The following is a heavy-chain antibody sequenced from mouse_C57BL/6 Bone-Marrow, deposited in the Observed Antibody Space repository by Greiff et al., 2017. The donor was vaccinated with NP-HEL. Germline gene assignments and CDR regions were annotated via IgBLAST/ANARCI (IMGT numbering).Heavy chain of an antibody. V-gene: IGHV1-15*01. Sequence: QVQLKESGAELVRPGASVTLSCKASGYTFTDYEMHWVKQTPVHGLEWIGAIDPETGGTAYNQKFKGKAILTADKSSSTAYMELRSLTSEDSAVYYCTNYGSSYRWYFDVWGTGTTVTVSS. CDR2: IDPETGGT. CDR3: TNYGSSYRWYFDV. CDR1: GYTFTDYE. D-gene: IGHD1-1*01. J-gene: IGHJ1*03.